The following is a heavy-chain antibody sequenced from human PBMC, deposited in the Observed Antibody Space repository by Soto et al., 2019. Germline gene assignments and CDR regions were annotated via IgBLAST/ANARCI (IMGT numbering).Heavy chain of an antibody. CDR1: GYTFTSYD. J-gene: IGHJ6*02. CDR2: MNPNSGNT. CDR3: ARGYERYYYYYGMDV. Sequence: ASVKVSCKASGYTFTSYDINWVRQAAGQGLEWMGWMNPNSGNTGYAQKFQGRVTMTRNTSISTAYMELSSLRSEDTAVYYCARGYERYYYYYGMDVWRHGTTVTVSS. V-gene: IGHV1-8*01. D-gene: IGHD5-12*01.